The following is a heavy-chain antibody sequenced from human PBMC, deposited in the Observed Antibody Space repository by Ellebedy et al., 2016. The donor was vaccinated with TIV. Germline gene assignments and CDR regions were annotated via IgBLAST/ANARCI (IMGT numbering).Heavy chain of an antibody. CDR1: GYTFTSYG. D-gene: IGHD3-22*01. J-gene: IGHJ4*02. Sequence: AASVKVSCKASGYTFTSYGISWVRQAPGQGLEWMGWISAYNGNTNYAQKLQGRVTMTTDTSTSTAYMELRSLRSDGTAVYYCARYTPYYDSSGYYTDYWGQGTLVTVSS. CDR2: ISAYNGNT. V-gene: IGHV1-18*01. CDR3: ARYTPYYDSSGYYTDY.